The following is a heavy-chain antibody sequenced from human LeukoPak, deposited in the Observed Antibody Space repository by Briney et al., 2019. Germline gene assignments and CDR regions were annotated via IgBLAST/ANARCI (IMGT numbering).Heavy chain of an antibody. V-gene: IGHV4-59*01. D-gene: IGHD6-19*01. CDR3: ATGPSMSSDWTYYFDS. J-gene: IGHJ4*02. CDR1: GDSISTYI. Sequence: SETLSLTCTVSGDSISTYIWNWIRQPPGKTLEWIGYIYYIGSTNYNPSLDSRVRISVDTSKNQFSLKLRDVTAADTAVYYCATGPSMSSDWTYYFDSWGQGTLVSVSS. CDR2: IYYIGST.